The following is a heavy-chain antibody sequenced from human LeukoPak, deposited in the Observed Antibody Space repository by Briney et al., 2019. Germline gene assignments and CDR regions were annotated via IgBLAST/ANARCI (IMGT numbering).Heavy chain of an antibody. CDR2: INSYGSST. J-gene: IGHJ4*02. Sequence: GGSLRLSCAASGFTFSTYWMHWVRQAPGKGLVWVSHINSYGSSTSYADSVKGRFTISRGNAKNTLYLQMNSLRAEDTAGYYCARGRGVDYWGQGTLVTVSS. CDR1: GFTFSTYW. CDR3: ARGRGVDY. V-gene: IGHV3-74*01.